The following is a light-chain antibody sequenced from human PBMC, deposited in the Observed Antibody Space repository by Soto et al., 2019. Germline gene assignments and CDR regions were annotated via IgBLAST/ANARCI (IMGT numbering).Light chain of an antibody. CDR3: QQYYGPPYT. J-gene: IGKJ2*01. CDR1: QSVLYSSNNRNH. Sequence: DIVMTQSPDSLAVSLGERATINCKSSQSVLYSSNNRNHLAWYQQKPGQPPKLLIYWASTRESGVPDRFSGSGSGTDFTLTVSSLQAGDVAVYYCQQYYGPPYTFGKGTKLEIK. V-gene: IGKV4-1*01. CDR2: WAS.